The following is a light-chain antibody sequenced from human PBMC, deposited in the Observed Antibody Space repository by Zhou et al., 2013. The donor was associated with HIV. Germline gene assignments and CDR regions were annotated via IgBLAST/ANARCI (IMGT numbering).Light chain of an antibody. CDR1: HGISSH. J-gene: IGKJ3*01. Sequence: DIQLTQSPSFLSASVGDRVSITCRASHGISSHLDWYQQKPGKAPKLLIYAASTLQSGVPSRFSGSGSGTEFTLTISSLQPEDFATYYCQQLNSFPFTFG. CDR3: QQLNSFPFT. V-gene: IGKV1-9*01. CDR2: AAS.